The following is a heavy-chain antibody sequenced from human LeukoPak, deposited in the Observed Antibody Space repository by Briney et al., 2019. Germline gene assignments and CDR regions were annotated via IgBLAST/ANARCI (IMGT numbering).Heavy chain of an antibody. CDR1: GFTFPRYA. CDR2: IGGSGANT. D-gene: IGHD3-9*01. J-gene: IGHJ4*02. CDR3: AKDPFLYPRCFGC. V-gene: IGHV3-23*01. Sequence: GGSLRLSCVASGFTFPRYAMNWVRQAPGQGLEWVSGIGGSGANTYYAEYVKGRFTISRDNSKNTVYLQMNSLRAEDTAIYYCAKDPFLYPRCFGCWGQGTLVTVSS.